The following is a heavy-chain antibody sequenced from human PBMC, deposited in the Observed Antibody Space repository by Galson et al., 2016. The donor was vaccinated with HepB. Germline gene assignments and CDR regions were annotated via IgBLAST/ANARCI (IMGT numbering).Heavy chain of an antibody. CDR2: INPNSGDT. Sequence: SVKVSCKASGYNFIGYYIHWVRQAPGQGLEWMGRINPNSGDTNYGQQFQGRVTMTRDTSISTAYMELSSLRSNDTAVYYCRREVYYDSGAYYPLDFAFDLWGQGTIVSVAS. J-gene: IGHJ3*01. D-gene: IGHD3-22*01. CDR1: GYNFIGYY. CDR3: RREVYYDSGAYYPLDFAFDL. V-gene: IGHV1-2*06.